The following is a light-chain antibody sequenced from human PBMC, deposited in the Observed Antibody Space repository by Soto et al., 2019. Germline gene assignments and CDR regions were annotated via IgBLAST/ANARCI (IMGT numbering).Light chain of an antibody. CDR3: LQLNSYPLT. V-gene: IGKV1-9*01. J-gene: IGKJ4*01. CDR1: QGISSY. CDR2: AAS. Sequence: DIQLTQSPSFLSASVGDRVTIACRASQGISSYLAWYQQKPGKAPKLLIYAASTLQSRVPSRFSGSGSGTQFTLTIRSLQPEDFATYYCLQLNSYPLTFGAGTKVAIK.